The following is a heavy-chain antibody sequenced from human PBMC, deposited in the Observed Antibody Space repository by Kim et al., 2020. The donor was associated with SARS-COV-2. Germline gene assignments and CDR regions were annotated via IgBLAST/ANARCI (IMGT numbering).Heavy chain of an antibody. CDR3: ATYSSSWYSHFDY. D-gene: IGHD6-13*01. J-gene: IGHJ4*02. Sequence: SETLSLTCTVSGGSISSGDYYWSWIRQPPGKGLEWIGYIYYSGSTYYNPSLKSRVTISVDTSKNQFSLKLSSVTAADTAVYYCATYSSSWYSHFDYWGQGTLVTVSS. V-gene: IGHV4-30-4*01. CDR2: IYYSGST. CDR1: GGSISSGDYY.